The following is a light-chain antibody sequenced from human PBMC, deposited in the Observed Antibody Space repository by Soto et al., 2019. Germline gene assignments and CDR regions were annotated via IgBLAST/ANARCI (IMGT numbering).Light chain of an antibody. CDR2: DAS. CDR1: QGISSY. V-gene: IGKV3-11*01. J-gene: IGKJ4*01. Sequence: EIVLTQSQATLSLSPSERATLSCRASQGISSYFAWHQQKPDQAPRIRPYDASNRSTDIPARISGSGSGTECTRSVSRLEPEDFAVYYWQQRGHWPLGTFGGGTKVEIK. CDR3: QQRGHWPLGT.